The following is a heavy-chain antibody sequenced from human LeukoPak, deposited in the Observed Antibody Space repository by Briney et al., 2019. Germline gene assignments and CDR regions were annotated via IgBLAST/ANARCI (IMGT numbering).Heavy chain of an antibody. J-gene: IGHJ4*02. Sequence: LPGGSLRLSCAASGFTFSTYGMHWVRQAPGKGLEWVAVIAYDGTNNHYADSVKGRLTISRDNSKNTLYLQMNSLRAEDTAVYYCAKDPLPMVRGPTDYWGQGTLVTVSS. V-gene: IGHV3-30*18. CDR1: GFTFSTYG. CDR2: IAYDGTNN. D-gene: IGHD3-10*01. CDR3: AKDPLPMVRGPTDY.